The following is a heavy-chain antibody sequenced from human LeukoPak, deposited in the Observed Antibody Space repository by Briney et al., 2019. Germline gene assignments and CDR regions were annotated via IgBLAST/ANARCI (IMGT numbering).Heavy chain of an antibody. CDR1: GFTFSFYW. D-gene: IGHD6-19*01. J-gene: IGHJ4*02. Sequence: GGSLRLSCAASGFTFSFYWMSWVRQAPGKGLEWVANIKKDGSEEYYVDSVKGRFTITRDNAQNSLYLQMNSLTAEDTAVYYCARFYDTGWYGHFDYWGQGVLVAVSS. CDR2: IKKDGSEE. V-gene: IGHV3-7*01. CDR3: ARFYDTGWYGHFDY.